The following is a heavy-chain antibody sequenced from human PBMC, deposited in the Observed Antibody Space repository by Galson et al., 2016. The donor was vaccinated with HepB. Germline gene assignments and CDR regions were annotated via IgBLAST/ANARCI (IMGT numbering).Heavy chain of an antibody. CDR3: ARDLSLEPPYYYMDV. CDR1: GFSFNVYW. V-gene: IGHV3-7*01. D-gene: IGHD1-1*01. Sequence: SLRLSCAASGFSFNVYWMSWVRQAPGKGLEWVANINQDGTEDYYVDSVKGRFTISRDNSKNTLYLQLKSLRSDDTAVYYCARDLSLEPPYYYMDVWGKGTTVIVSS. CDR2: INQDGTED. J-gene: IGHJ6*03.